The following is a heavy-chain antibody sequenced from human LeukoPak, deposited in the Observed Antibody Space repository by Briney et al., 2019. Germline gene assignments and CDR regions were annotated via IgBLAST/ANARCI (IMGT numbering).Heavy chain of an antibody. CDR2: IGGSGGTA. J-gene: IGHJ4*02. V-gene: IGHV3-23*01. CDR3: AKTTAGNSSGRYPGWPVDY. Sequence: GGSLRLSCAASGFTFSSYAMSWVRQAPGKGLEWVSAIGGSGGTAYYADSVKGRFTISRDHSKNTVFLQMDSLRAEDTAVYYCAKTTAGNSSGRYPGWPVDYWGQGTLVTVSS. D-gene: IGHD6-19*01. CDR1: GFTFSSYA.